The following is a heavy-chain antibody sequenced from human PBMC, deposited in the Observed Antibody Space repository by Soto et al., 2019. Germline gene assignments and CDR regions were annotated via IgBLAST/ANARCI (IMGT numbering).Heavy chain of an antibody. CDR1: GYTFISYA. Sequence: QVQVVQSGAEVKKPGASVKVSCKASGYTFISYAIHWVRQAPGQRLEWMGWINAGNGNTKYSQKFQGRVTITRDTSASTAYMELTSLRSEDTAVYYCARGSRDCSGGSCFPLPTAEYFQHWGQGSLVTVSS. CDR2: INAGNGNT. J-gene: IGHJ1*01. V-gene: IGHV1-3*01. D-gene: IGHD2-15*01. CDR3: ARGSRDCSGGSCFPLPTAEYFQH.